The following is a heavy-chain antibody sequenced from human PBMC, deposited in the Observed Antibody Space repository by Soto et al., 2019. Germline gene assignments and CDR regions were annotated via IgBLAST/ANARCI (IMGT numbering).Heavy chain of an antibody. CDR1: GGSISSGDYY. J-gene: IGHJ5*01. CDR2: IYYSGST. D-gene: IGHD3-22*01. V-gene: IGHV4-30-4*01. Sequence: PSETLTVTCTDSGGSISSGDYYWSWIRQPPGKGLEWIGYIYYSGSTYYNPSLKSRVTISVDTSKNQFSPKLSSVTAADTAVYYCARDTASKDYDSHSYDPHFDSWGQGALVTVSS. CDR3: ARDTASKDYDSHSYDPHFDS.